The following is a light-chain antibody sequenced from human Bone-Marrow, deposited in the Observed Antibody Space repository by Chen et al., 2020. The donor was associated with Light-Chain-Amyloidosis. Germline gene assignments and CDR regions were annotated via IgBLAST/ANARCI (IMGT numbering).Light chain of an antibody. CDR1: SSDVGSYNL. Sequence: QSALTQPASVSGSPGQSIPISCTGTSSDVGSYNLVSWYQQHPGKAPKLMIYEVSQRPSGVSNRFSGSKSGNTASLTIAGLQAEDEADYYCCSYAGGNAFGVVFGGGTKLTVL. CDR3: CSYAGGNAFGVV. J-gene: IGLJ2*01. CDR2: EVS. V-gene: IGLV2-23*02.